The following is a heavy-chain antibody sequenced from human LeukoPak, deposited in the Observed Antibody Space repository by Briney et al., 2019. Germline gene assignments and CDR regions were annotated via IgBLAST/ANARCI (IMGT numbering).Heavy chain of an antibody. CDR3: AREGPTYYYYYMDV. Sequence: GASVKVSCKASGYTFTSYGISWVRQAPGQGLEWMGWISGYNGNTNYAQKVQGRVTMTTDTSTSTAYMELRSLRSDDTAVYYCAREGPTYYYYYMDVWGKGTTVTVSS. CDR2: ISGYNGNT. V-gene: IGHV1-18*01. J-gene: IGHJ6*03. CDR1: GYTFTSYG.